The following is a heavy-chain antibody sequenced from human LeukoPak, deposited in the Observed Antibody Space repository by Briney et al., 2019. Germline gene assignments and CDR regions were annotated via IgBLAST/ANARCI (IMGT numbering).Heavy chain of an antibody. Sequence: SETLSLTCTVSGVSISSSSYDWGWIRQPPGKGLEWIGSIYYSGSTYYNPSLKSRFTISVDTSKNQFSLKLSSVTAADTAVYYCARVDTAMDAWNRLQSTFDYWGQGTLVTVSS. V-gene: IGHV4-39*07. CDR3: ARVDTAMDAWNRLQSTFDY. J-gene: IGHJ4*02. CDR2: IYYSGST. D-gene: IGHD5-18*01. CDR1: GVSISSSSYD.